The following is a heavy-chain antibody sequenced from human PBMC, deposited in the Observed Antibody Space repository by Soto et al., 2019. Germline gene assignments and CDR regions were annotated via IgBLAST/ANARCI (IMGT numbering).Heavy chain of an antibody. V-gene: IGHV4-4*02. CDR3: ARHEGWTGPDQ. CDR2: IFHDGNT. CDR1: GASIGSGGW. D-gene: IGHD2-8*02. J-gene: IGHJ5*02. Sequence: SETLSLTCAISGASIGSGGWWSWVRQPPGKGLEWIAEIFHDGNTNYSPSLKSRVTISVDKSQNQFSLNVYSVTAADTAVYYCARHEGWTGPDQWGQGTLVTVSS.